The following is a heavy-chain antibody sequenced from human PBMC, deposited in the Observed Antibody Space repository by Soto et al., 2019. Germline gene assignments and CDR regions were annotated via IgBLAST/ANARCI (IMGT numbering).Heavy chain of an antibody. CDR2: IRSKAYGGTT. D-gene: IGHD4-4*01. J-gene: IGHJ4*02. V-gene: IGHV3-49*03. Sequence: GGSLRLSCTASGFTFGDYAMSWFRQAPGKGLEWVGFIRSKAYGGTTEYAASVKGRFTISRDDSKSIAYLQMNSLKTEDTAVYYCTRVGPIPTVTTPYYFDYWGQGTLVTVSS. CDR1: GFTFGDYA. CDR3: TRVGPIPTVTTPYYFDY.